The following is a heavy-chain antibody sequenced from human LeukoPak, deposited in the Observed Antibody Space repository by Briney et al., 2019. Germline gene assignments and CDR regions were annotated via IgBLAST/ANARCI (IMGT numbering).Heavy chain of an antibody. CDR1: GYTFTSYY. D-gene: IGHD5-18*01. CDR3: ARVSHLPGMQLWSYFDY. J-gene: IGHJ4*02. Sequence: ASVKVSCKASGYTFTSYYMHWVRQAPGQGLGWMGIINPSGGSTSYAQKFQGRVTMTRDTSTSTVYMELSSLRSEDTAVYYCARVSHLPGMQLWSYFDYWGQGTLVTVSS. CDR2: INPSGGST. V-gene: IGHV1-46*01.